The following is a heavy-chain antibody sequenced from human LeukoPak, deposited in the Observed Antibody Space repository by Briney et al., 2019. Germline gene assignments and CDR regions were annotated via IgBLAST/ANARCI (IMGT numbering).Heavy chain of an antibody. CDR2: IYHSGST. J-gene: IGHJ1*01. Sequence: SETLSLTCAVSGYSIGSGHYWGWIRPPPGKGLEWIGIIYHSGSTYYNPSLKSRVTISVDTSKNQFSLKLSSVTAADTAVYYCARPGYCSSTSCIEYFQHWGQGTLVTVSS. CDR3: ARPGYCSSTSCIEYFQH. D-gene: IGHD2-2*01. CDR1: GYSIGSGHY. V-gene: IGHV4-38-2*01.